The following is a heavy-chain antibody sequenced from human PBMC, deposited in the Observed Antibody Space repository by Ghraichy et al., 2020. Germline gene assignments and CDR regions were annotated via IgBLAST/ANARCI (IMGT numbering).Heavy chain of an antibody. D-gene: IGHD3-10*01. V-gene: IGHV1-8*01. J-gene: IGHJ4*02. CDR2: MNPNSGNT. CDR1: GYTFTSYY. Sequence: ASVKVSCKASGYTFTSYYINWVRQATGQGLEWMGWMNPNSGNTGYAQKFQGRVTMTRNTSISTAYMELSSLRSEDTAVYYCATTMVQRSGLPEDTRDYWGQGTLVTVSS. CDR3: ATTMVQRSGLPEDTRDY.